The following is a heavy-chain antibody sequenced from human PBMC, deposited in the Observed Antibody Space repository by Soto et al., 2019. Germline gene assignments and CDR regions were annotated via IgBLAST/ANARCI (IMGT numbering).Heavy chain of an antibody. CDR2: SYFSGGT. J-gene: IGHJ5*02. Sequence: PSQTLSLTCTVANDSINSYYWGWIRQPPGKGLEWIGYSYFSGGTDYNPSLKGRVTISVDRSRNQFSLKLTSVTAADTAVYYCVRELSRGWFDPWGQGTLVTASS. CDR3: VRELSRGWFDP. V-gene: IGHV4-59*01. D-gene: IGHD3-16*01. CDR1: NDSINSYY.